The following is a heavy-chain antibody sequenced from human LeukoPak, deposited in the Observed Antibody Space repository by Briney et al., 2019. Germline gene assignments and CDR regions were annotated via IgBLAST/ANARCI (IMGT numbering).Heavy chain of an antibody. CDR2: IYYSGST. D-gene: IGHD4-17*01. J-gene: IGHJ4*02. CDR1: GVSISSYY. Sequence: ASETLSLTCTGSGVSISSYYWSWIRQPPGKGLEWIGYIYYSGSTNYNPSLKSRVTISVDTSKNQFSLKLSSVTAADTAVYYCATYGRGYWGQGTLVTVSS. V-gene: IGHV4-59*01. CDR3: ATYGRGY.